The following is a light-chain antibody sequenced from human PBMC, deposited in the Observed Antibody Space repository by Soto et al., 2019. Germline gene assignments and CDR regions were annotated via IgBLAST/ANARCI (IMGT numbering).Light chain of an antibody. J-gene: IGLJ2*01. V-gene: IGLV1-47*03. CDR3: AAWDDSLSGHVV. CDR1: SSNIGSNY. CDR2: RNN. Sequence: QSVLTQPPSASGTPGQRVTISCSGSSSNIGSNYVYWYQQLPGTAPKLLIYRNNQRPSGVPDRFSGSKSGTSASLAISGLWSEDEADYYCAAWDDSLSGHVVFGGGTKVTVL.